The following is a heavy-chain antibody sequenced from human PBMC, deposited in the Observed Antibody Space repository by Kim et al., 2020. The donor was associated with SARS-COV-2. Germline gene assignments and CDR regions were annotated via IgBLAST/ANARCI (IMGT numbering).Heavy chain of an antibody. J-gene: IGHJ2*01. V-gene: IGHV4-34*01. CDR1: GGSFSGYY. Sequence: SETLSLTCAVYGGSFSGYYWSWIRQPPGKGLEWIGDINHSGSTDSNLSLKSRVTISVDTSNNPCSLNLRSVTAADTAVYYCARGVSYYDILTGPRGYWYFDRWGRGTLVAVSS. D-gene: IGHD3-9*01. CDR3: ARGVSYYDILTGPRGYWYFDR. CDR2: INHSGST.